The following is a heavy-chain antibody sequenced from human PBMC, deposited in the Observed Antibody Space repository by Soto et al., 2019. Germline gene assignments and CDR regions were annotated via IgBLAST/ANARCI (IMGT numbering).Heavy chain of an antibody. CDR3: ARDPCSSTSCYADYYYYYYMDV. J-gene: IGHJ6*03. CDR1: GYSFTSYD. Sequence: ASVKVSCKASGYSFTSYDVNWVRQATGQGPEWMGWISAYNGNTNYAQKLQGRVTMTTDTSTSTAYMELRSLRSDDTAVYYCARDPCSSTSCYADYYYYYYMDVWGKGTTVTVSS. CDR2: ISAYNGNT. V-gene: IGHV1-18*01. D-gene: IGHD2-2*01.